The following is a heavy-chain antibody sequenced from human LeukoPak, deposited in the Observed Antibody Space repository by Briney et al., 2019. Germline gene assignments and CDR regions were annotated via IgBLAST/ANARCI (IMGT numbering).Heavy chain of an antibody. J-gene: IGHJ4*02. D-gene: IGHD2-2*01. V-gene: IGHV1-46*01. CDR2: INPSGGST. CDR1: GYTFTGYY. Sequence: ASVKVSCKASGYTFTGYYMHWVRQAPGQGLEWMGIINPSGGSTSYAQKFQGRVTMTRDTSTSTVYMELSSLRSEDTAVYYCARVVPAAAYFDYWGQGTLVAVSS. CDR3: ARVVPAAAYFDY.